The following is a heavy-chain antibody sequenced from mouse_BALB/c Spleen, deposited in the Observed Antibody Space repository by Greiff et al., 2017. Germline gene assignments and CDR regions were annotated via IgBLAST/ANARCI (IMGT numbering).Heavy chain of an antibody. CDR2: ILPGSGST. Sequence: QVHVKQSGAELARPGASVKMSCKASGYTFTSYTMHWVKQRPGHGLEWIGEILPGSGSTNYNEKFKGKATFTADTSSNTAYMQLSSLTSEDSAVYYCATYGNYYFDYWGQGTTLTVSS. D-gene: IGHD2-1*01. CDR1: GYTFTSYT. V-gene: IGHV1-9*01. J-gene: IGHJ2*01. CDR3: ATYGNYYFDY.